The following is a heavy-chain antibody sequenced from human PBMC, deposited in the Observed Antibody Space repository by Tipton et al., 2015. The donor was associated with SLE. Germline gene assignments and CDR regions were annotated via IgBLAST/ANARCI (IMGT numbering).Heavy chain of an antibody. Sequence: SLRLSCAASGFPFSTYWMSWVRQAPGKGLEWVAHINEAGFVIYYPDSVKGRFTISRDNTKNSLYLQMNSLRAEDTAVYYCARGVTYYYDSSGYYYVNYYYYYMDVWGKGTRVTVSS. D-gene: IGHD3-22*01. CDR3: ARGVTYYYDSSGYYYVNYYYYYMDV. J-gene: IGHJ6*03. CDR2: INEAGFVI. CDR1: GFPFSTYW. V-gene: IGHV3-7*01.